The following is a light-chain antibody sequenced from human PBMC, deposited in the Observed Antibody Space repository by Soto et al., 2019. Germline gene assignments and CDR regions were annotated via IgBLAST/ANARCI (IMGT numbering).Light chain of an antibody. CDR3: QQYDRWPPT. V-gene: IGKV3-15*01. Sequence: EIEMTQSPATLSVSPGERATLSCRASESVRTNLAWHQQKPGQAPRLLIYGASTRATDIPARFSGVESGTEFYLTISSLQSEDFAVYYCQQYDRWPPTFGGGTRVEIK. J-gene: IGKJ4*01. CDR2: GAS. CDR1: ESVRTN.